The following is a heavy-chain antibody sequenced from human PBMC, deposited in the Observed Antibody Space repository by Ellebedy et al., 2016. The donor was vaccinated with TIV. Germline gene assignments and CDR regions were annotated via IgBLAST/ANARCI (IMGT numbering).Heavy chain of an antibody. Sequence: ASVKVSCKASGYTFTSYFIYWVRQAPGQGLEWMGVINPIGGSTTYAQKFQGRVAMTSDTSTSTVYMELSSLRSEDTAVYYCVRDLSTADYRDYWGQGTLVTVSS. J-gene: IGHJ4*02. CDR1: GYTFTSYF. CDR2: INPIGGST. V-gene: IGHV1-46*01. D-gene: IGHD4-11*01. CDR3: VRDLSTADYRDY.